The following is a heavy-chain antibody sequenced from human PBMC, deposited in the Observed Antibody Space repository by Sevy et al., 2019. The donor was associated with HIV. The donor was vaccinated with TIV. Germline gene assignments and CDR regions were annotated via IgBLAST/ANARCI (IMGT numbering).Heavy chain of an antibody. CDR3: AKDQSDFGIVVVLDY. CDR1: GFTFSSYA. J-gene: IGHJ4*02. D-gene: IGHD3-22*01. Sequence: GSLRLSCAASGFTFSSYAMSWVRQAPGKGLEWVSAISGSGASTYYADSVKGRFTISRDNSKNTLYLQMNSLRAEDTAVYYCAKDQSDFGIVVVLDYWGQGTLVTVSS. V-gene: IGHV3-23*01. CDR2: ISGSGAST.